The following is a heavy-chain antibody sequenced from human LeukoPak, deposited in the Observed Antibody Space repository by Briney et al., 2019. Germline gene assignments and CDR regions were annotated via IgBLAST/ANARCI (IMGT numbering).Heavy chain of an antibody. V-gene: IGHV4-59*01. CDR1: GGSIRGLF. J-gene: IGHJ4*02. Sequence: SETLSLTCTVPGGSIRGLFWSWIRPPPGKGLEWIGYIYYSVSTTYNPSLKSRVTISVDTSKNQFSLRLRSVTAADTALYYCARGYAYGDTGSFDYWGQGALVTVSS. CDR3: ARGYAYGDTGSFDY. D-gene: IGHD4-17*01. CDR2: IYYSVST.